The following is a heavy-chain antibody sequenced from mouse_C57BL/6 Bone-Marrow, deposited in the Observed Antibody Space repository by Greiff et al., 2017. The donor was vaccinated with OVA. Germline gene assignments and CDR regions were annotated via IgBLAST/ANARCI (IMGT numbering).Heavy chain of an antibody. CDR1: GYTFTSYG. J-gene: IGHJ4*01. Sequence: QVHVKQSGAELARPGASVKLSCKASGYTFTSYGISWVKQRTGQGLEWIGEIYPRSGNTYYNEKFKGKATLTADKSSSTAYMELRSLTSEDSAVYFCARDYYGSSYGRDYAMDYWGQGTSVTVSS. D-gene: IGHD1-1*01. CDR3: ARDYYGSSYGRDYAMDY. CDR2: IYPRSGNT. V-gene: IGHV1-81*01.